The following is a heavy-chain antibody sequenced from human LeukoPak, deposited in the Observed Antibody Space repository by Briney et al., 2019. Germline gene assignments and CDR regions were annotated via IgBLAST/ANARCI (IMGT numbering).Heavy chain of an antibody. CDR2: ISYDGSNK. CDR3: AKGQKNYYYDSSGYRWFDP. Sequence: PGRSLRLSCAASGFTFSSYAMHWVRQAPGKGLEWVAVISYDGSNKYYADSVKGRFTISRDNSKNTLYLQMNSLRAEDTAVYYCAKGQKNYYYDSSGYRWFDPWGQGTLVTVSS. CDR1: GFTFSSYA. J-gene: IGHJ5*02. V-gene: IGHV3-30-3*01. D-gene: IGHD3-22*01.